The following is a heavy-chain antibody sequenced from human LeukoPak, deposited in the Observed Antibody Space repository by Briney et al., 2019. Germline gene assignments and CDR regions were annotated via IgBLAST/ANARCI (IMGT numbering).Heavy chain of an antibody. CDR2: INPNSGGT. J-gene: IGHJ4*02. D-gene: IGHD2-15*01. CDR1: GYTFTGYY. Sequence: ASVKVSCKASGYTFTGYYMHWVRQAPGQGLEWMGWINPNSGGTNYAQKFQGRVTMTRDTSISTAYMELSRLRSDDTAVYYWARGGYCSGGSCLVMHFDYWGQGTLVTVSS. V-gene: IGHV1-2*02. CDR3: ARGGYCSGGSCLVMHFDY.